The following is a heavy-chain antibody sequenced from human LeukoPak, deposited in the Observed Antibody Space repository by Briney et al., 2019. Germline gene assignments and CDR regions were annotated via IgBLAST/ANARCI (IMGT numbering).Heavy chain of an antibody. J-gene: IGHJ5*02. CDR3: ARDLEGNDSSGYYSFGFDP. CDR1: GGSISSYY. Sequence: SETLSLTCTVSGGSISSYYWNWIRQPPGKGLEWIGYFYYSGSTNYNPSLKSRVTISVDTSKNQFSLKLSSVTAADTAVYYCARDLEGNDSSGYYSFGFDPWGQGTLVTVSS. D-gene: IGHD3-22*01. CDR2: FYYSGST. V-gene: IGHV4-59*01.